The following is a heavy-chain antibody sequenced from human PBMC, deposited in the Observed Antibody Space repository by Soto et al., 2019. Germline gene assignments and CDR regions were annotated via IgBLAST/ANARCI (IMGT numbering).Heavy chain of an antibody. Sequence: EVQLVESGGGLIQPGGSLRLSCAASGFTVSSNYMSWVRQAPGKGLEWVSVIYSGGSTYYADSVKGRFTISRDNSKNTLYLQMNSLRAEDTAVYYGAREGYCSSTSCYADLDYYYGMDVWGQGTTVTVSS. CDR2: IYSGGST. D-gene: IGHD2-2*01. CDR1: GFTVSSNY. J-gene: IGHJ6*02. V-gene: IGHV3-53*01. CDR3: AREGYCSSTSCYADLDYYYGMDV.